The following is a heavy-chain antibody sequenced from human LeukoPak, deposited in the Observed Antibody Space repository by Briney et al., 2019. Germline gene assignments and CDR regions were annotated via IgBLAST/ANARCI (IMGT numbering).Heavy chain of an antibody. Sequence: PGGSVRLSCAASGFTFSSYGMHWVRQAPGKGLEWVAVISYDGSNKYYADSVKGRFTISRDNSKNTLYLQMNSLRAEDTAVYYCAKDGGYCSSTSCYRGWFDPWGQGTLVPVSS. V-gene: IGHV3-30*18. CDR3: AKDGGYCSSTSCYRGWFDP. CDR1: GFTFSSYG. D-gene: IGHD2-2*01. CDR2: ISYDGSNK. J-gene: IGHJ5*02.